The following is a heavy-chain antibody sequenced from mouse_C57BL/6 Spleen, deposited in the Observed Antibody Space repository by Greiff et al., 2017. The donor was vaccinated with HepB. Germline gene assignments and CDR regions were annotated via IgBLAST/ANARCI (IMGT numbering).Heavy chain of an antibody. CDR3: ARRERGNSFDY. J-gene: IGHJ2*01. CDR1: GYAFSSYW. V-gene: IGHV1-80*01. Sequence: VMLVESGAELVKPGASVKISCKASGYAFSSYWMNWVKQRPGKGLEWIGQIYPGDGDTNYNGKFKGKATLTADKSSSTAYMQLSSLTSEDSAVYFCARRERGNSFDYWGQGTTLTVSS. D-gene: IGHD1-1*02. CDR2: IYPGDGDT.